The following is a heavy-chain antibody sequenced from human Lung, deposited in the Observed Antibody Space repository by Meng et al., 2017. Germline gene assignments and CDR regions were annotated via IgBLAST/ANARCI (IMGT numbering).Heavy chain of an antibody. CDR1: GFYFPNAW. V-gene: IGHV3-15*01. CDR2: IKSKTDDETP. J-gene: IGHJ4*02. CDR3: NWNDPGDY. Sequence: GLLEEYGGGSAKPGESLRLSWETSGFYFPNAWMGWVRQAPGKGLEWVARIKSKTDDETPDYAAPMKGRFTISRDDSKNRLYLQMNSLKTEDTAVYYCNWNDPGDYWGQGALVTVSS. D-gene: IGHD1-1*01.